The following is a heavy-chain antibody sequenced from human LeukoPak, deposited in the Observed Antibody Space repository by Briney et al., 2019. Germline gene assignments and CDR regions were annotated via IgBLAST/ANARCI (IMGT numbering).Heavy chain of an antibody. CDR3: ARDQRCSGGSCYNWFDP. V-gene: IGHV3-21*01. D-gene: IGHD2-15*01. CDR1: GFTFNSYS. J-gene: IGHJ5*02. Sequence: GGSLRLSCAASGFTFNSYSMNWVRQAPGKGLEWVSSISSSSSYIYYADSVKGRFTISRDNAKNSLYLQMNSLRAEDTAVYYCARDQRCSGGSCYNWFDPWGQGTLVTVSS. CDR2: ISSSSSYI.